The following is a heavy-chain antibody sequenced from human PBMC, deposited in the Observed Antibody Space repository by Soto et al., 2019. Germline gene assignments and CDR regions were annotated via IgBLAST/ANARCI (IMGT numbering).Heavy chain of an antibody. D-gene: IGHD1-1*01. CDR2: ISGGGDST. Sequence: EVQFLESGGNLVQPGGSLRLSCAASGVTFRNYAMSWVRQAPGKGLEWVSSISGGGDSTYYADSVKGRFTISRDNSKNTLFLQMNSLRAEDTAVYYCASEQLAVLRGVLDYWGQGTLVTVSS. CDR3: ASEQLAVLRGVLDY. CDR1: GVTFRNYA. J-gene: IGHJ4*02. V-gene: IGHV3-23*01.